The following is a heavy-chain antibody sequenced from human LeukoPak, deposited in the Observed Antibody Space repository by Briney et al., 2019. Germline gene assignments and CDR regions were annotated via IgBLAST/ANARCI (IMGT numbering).Heavy chain of an antibody. Sequence: SVKVSCKASGGTFSSYAISWVRQAPGQGLEWMGRIITIFGTANYAQKFQGRVTITTAESTSTAYLELSSLRSEDRAVYYCARERQVPLDYWGQGTLVTVSS. J-gene: IGHJ4*02. CDR2: IITIFGTA. CDR1: GGTFSSYA. V-gene: IGHV1-69*05. CDR3: ARERQVPLDY.